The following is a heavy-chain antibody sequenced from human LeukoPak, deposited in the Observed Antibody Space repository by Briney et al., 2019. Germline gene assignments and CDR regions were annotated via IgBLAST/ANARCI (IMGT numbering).Heavy chain of an antibody. J-gene: IGHJ4*02. Sequence: KHSQTLSLTSAISGDSVSSNSAASNWIRQSPSRGLEWLGRTYYRSKWYNDYAVSVKSRITINPDTSKNQFSLQLNSVTPEDTAVYYCAREGRAVAGNHFDYWGQGTLVTVSS. V-gene: IGHV6-1*01. CDR2: TYYRSKWYN. CDR1: GDSVSSNSAA. CDR3: AREGRAVAGNHFDY. D-gene: IGHD6-19*01.